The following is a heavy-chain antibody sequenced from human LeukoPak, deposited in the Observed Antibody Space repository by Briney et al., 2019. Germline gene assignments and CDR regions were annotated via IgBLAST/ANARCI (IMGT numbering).Heavy chain of an antibody. J-gene: IGHJ6*02. Sequence: GKSLRLSCAASGFTFSGYAMHRVRQAPGKGLEWVALISYDGTNKYYADSVKGRFTISRDNSKNTLYLQVNSLRAEDTAVYYCAKVLLEWLPTYYYYGMDVWGQGTTVTVSS. CDR3: AKVLLEWLPTYYYYGMDV. CDR1: GFTFSGYA. D-gene: IGHD3-3*01. V-gene: IGHV3-30-3*01. CDR2: ISYDGTNK.